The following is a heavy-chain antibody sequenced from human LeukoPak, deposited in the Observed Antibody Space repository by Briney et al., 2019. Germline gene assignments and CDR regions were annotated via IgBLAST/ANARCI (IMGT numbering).Heavy chain of an antibody. V-gene: IGHV3-30*18. J-gene: IGHJ4*02. Sequence: GGSLRLSCAASGFTFSTYGMHWVRQAPGKGLEWVAVISYDGSNKYYADSVKGRFTISRDNSKNTLYLQTNSLRAEDTALYFCAKSFPRLPTFDSWGKGTLVTVS. CDR3: AKSFPRLPTFDS. CDR2: ISYDGSNK. D-gene: IGHD6-25*01. CDR1: GFTFSTYG.